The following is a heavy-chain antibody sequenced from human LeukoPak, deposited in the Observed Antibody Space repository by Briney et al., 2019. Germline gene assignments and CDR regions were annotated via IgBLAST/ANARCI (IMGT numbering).Heavy chain of an antibody. CDR2: ISSTGSTI. J-gene: IGHJ2*01. V-gene: IGHV3-48*02. Sequence: GGPLRLSCAASGFTLSSYNMNWVRQGPGKGLEWVSHISSTGSTIYYADSVKGRFTISRDNAKNSLSLQMNSLRDEDTAVYYCARRFDLWGRGTLVTVSS. CDR1: GFTLSSYN. CDR3: ARRFDL.